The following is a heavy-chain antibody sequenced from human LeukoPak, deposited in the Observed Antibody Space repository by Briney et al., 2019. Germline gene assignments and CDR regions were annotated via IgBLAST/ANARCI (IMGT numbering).Heavy chain of an antibody. CDR3: ARDPKPEGFDY. Sequence: PSETLSLTCTVSGGSISSYYWSWIRQPAGKGLEWIGRIYTSGSTNYNPSLKSQVTISVDKSKNQFSLKLSSVTAADTAVYYCARDPKPEGFDYWGQGTLVTVSS. CDR2: IYTSGST. CDR1: GGSISSYY. J-gene: IGHJ4*02. V-gene: IGHV4-4*07.